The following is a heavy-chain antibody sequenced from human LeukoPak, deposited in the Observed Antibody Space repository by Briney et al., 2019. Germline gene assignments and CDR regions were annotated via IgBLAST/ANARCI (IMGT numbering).Heavy chain of an antibody. CDR2: IWFDGSET. CDR3: AKDNMDTSSCLDY. D-gene: IGHD5-18*01. CDR1: GFTFSDYA. J-gene: IGHJ4*02. V-gene: IGHV3-33*03. Sequence: GRSLRLSCAASGFTFSDYAMHWVRQAPGKGLEWVAVIWFDGSETYYADSVMGRFTISRDKSKNTLFLQMSSLRADDTAVYYCAKDNMDTSSCLDYWGQGTLVTVSS.